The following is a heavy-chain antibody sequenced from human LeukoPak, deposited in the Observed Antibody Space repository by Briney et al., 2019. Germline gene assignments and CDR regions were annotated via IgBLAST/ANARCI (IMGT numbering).Heavy chain of an antibody. D-gene: IGHD1-1*01. CDR3: AREGSEGYLLDY. CDR2: TYYRSKWYN. J-gene: IGHJ4*02. V-gene: IGHV6-1*01. Sequence: SQTLSLTCAISGDSVSSSSAAWSWIRQSPSRGLEWLGRTYYRSKWYNDSAVSVKSRITIIPDTSKNQFSLQLNSMTPEDTAVYYCAREGSEGYLLDYWGQGTLVTVSS. CDR1: GDSVSSSSAA.